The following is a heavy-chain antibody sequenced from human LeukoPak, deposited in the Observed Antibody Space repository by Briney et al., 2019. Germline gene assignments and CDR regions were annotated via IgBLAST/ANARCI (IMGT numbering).Heavy chain of an antibody. Sequence: PSETLSLTCTVSGGSISSYYWSWIRQPPGKGLEWIGYIYYSGSTNYNPSLKSRVTISVDTSKNQFSLKLSSVTAADTAVYYCARLYSSSWLPYYFDYWGQGTLVTVSS. CDR1: GGSISSYY. V-gene: IGHV4-59*01. D-gene: IGHD6-13*01. J-gene: IGHJ4*02. CDR2: IYYSGST. CDR3: ARLYSSSWLPYYFDY.